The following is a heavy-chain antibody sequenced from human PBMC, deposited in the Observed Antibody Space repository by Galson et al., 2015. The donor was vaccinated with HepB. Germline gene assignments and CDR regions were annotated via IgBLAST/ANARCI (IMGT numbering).Heavy chain of an antibody. CDR3: ARDTDSTSGWNYYFDY. Sequence: SLRLSCAASGFTFSSYSMNWVRQAPGKGLEWVSSISSSSSYIYYADSVKGRFTISRDNAKNSLYLQMNSLRAEDTAVYYCARDTDSTSGWNYYFDYWGQGTLVTVSS. V-gene: IGHV3-21*01. CDR2: ISSSSSYI. J-gene: IGHJ4*02. CDR1: GFTFSSYS. D-gene: IGHD6-19*01.